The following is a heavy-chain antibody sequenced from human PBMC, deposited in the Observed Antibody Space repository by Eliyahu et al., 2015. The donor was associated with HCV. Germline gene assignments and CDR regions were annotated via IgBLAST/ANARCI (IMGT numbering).Heavy chain of an antibody. CDR1: GFTFDDYA. V-gene: IGHV3-9*01. CDR3: TKGMAVAGATFDV. D-gene: IGHD6-19*01. J-gene: IGHJ3*01. CDR2: ITWNSGDI. Sequence: EEQLVESGXGLVQPGRSLRLSCAASGFTFDDYAMXWVRQAPGKGLEWVSTITWNSGDIGYAASVKGRFTISRDNAKKSLYLQMNSLHSEDTALYFCTKGMAVAGATFDVWGQGTMVTVSS.